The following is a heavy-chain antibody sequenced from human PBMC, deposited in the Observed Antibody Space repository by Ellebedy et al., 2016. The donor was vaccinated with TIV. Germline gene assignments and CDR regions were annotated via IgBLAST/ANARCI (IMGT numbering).Heavy chain of an antibody. CDR3: ATDGSYGDYRSPTHAFVM. J-gene: IGHJ3*02. CDR1: GFSFSSYW. V-gene: IGHV3-7*01. D-gene: IGHD4-17*01. Sequence: GESLKISCAASGFSFSSYWMSWVRQAPGKGLEWVANIRQDGNDKYYVDSLRGRFTISRDNAKNSLYLQMNSLRGEDTAVYYCATDGSYGDYRSPTHAFVMWGQGTLVTVSS. CDR2: IRQDGNDK.